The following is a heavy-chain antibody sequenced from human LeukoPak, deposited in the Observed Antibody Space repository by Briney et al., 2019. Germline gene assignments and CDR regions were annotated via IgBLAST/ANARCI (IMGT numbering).Heavy chain of an antibody. CDR3: SRGPSTTLTTF. V-gene: IGHV3-7*01. D-gene: IGHD4-17*01. J-gene: IGHJ4*02. Sequence: PGGSPRPSCTASGFSFNTYWMTWVRQAPGKGLEWVANIKPDGDTTNYLDSVKGRFTISRDNAKSSLHLQMNGLTAEDTAVYYCSRGPSTTLTTFWGQGTMVTVSS. CDR2: IKPDGDTT. CDR1: GFSFNTYW.